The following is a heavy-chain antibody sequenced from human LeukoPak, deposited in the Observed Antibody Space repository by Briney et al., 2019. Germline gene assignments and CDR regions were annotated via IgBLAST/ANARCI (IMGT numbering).Heavy chain of an antibody. V-gene: IGHV3-23*01. CDR2: FDGNGPNT. CDR1: GFTFSSFA. Sequence: GGSLRLSCAASGFTFSSFAVTWVRQAPGKGLEWVSGFDGNGPNTYYADSVKGRWTISRDNSRNTLYLEMNSLRPEDTAIYYCAKPRTTGLGWAQFDYWGQGSLVTVSS. J-gene: IGHJ4*02. D-gene: IGHD2-8*02. CDR3: AKPRTTGLGWAQFDY.